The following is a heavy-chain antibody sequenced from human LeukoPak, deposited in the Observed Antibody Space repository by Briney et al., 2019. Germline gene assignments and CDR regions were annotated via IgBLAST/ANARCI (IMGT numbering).Heavy chain of an antibody. CDR3: ARGNSRFGMVRGVMVY. CDR1: GFTFNTYW. D-gene: IGHD3-10*01. Sequence: GGSLRLSCAASGFTFNTYWMSWVRQAPGKGLEWVADIKQDGSEKYYAVSVKGRFTISRDNSKNTLYLQMNSLRAEDTAVYYCARGNSRFGMVRGVMVYWGQGTLVTVSS. J-gene: IGHJ4*02. V-gene: IGHV3-7*03. CDR2: IKQDGSEK.